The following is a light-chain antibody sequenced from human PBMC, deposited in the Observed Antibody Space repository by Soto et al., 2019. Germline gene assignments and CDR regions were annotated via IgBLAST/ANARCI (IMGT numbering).Light chain of an antibody. CDR1: RDISNS. Sequence: DIQMTQSPSSVSASVGDRLTITCRASRDISNSLAWYQQTPGKAPKLLLRGASSLHRGVPSRFIGGVEGVEFTCPNMTPRRDVFATCYGHQSSASTSTFGQGT. CDR3: HQSSASTST. CDR2: GAS. V-gene: IGKV1-12*01. J-gene: IGKJ2*01.